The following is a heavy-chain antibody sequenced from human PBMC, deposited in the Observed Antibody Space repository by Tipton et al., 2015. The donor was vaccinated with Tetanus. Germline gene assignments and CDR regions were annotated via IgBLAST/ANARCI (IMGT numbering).Heavy chain of an antibody. CDR3: ARDRGDYIYYGMDV. V-gene: IGHV1-2*02. J-gene: IGHJ6*02. CDR1: GYTFTGYY. CDR2: IDPNSGGT. Sequence: QLVQSGAEMKKPGASAKVSCKASGYTFTGYYIYWVRQAPGQGLEWMGWIDPNSGGTVYAQKLQGRVTMTRDTSISTAYMDLRSLRSDDTAVYYCARDRGDYIYYGMDVWGPGTTVTVS. D-gene: IGHD3-22*01.